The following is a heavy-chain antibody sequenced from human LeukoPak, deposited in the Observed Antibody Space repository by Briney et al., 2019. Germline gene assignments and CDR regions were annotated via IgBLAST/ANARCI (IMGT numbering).Heavy chain of an antibody. CDR1: GFTVSTNY. Sequence: PGGSLRLSCVASGFTVSTNYMSWVRQAPGKGLEWVSVIYNGDNTNYAESVKGRFTISRDNSKNTLYLQMNSLRAEDTAVYYCARDVGRIVGATFDYWGQGTLVTVSS. V-gene: IGHV3-53*05. CDR2: IYNGDNT. CDR3: ARDVGRIVGATFDY. J-gene: IGHJ4*02. D-gene: IGHD1-26*01.